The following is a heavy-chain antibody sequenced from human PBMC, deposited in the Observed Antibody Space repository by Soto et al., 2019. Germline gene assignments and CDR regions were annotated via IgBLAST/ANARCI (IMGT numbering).Heavy chain of an antibody. V-gene: IGHV3-21*01. CDR2: ISSSSSYI. D-gene: IGHD1-7*01. Sequence: GGSLRLSCAASGFTFSSYSMNWVRQAPGKGLEWVSSISSSSSYIYYADSVKGRFTISRDNAKNSLYLQMNGLRAEDTAVYYCARDLVELSDAFDIWGQGTMVTVSS. J-gene: IGHJ3*02. CDR1: GFTFSSYS. CDR3: ARDLVELSDAFDI.